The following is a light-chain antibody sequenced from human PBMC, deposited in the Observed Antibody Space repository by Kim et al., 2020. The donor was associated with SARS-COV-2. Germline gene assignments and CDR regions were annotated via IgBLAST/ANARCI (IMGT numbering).Light chain of an antibody. V-gene: IGLV6-57*03. Sequence: GKTVTISCPRSSGSIGDNYVQWYQQRPGGVPTTVIYEDDQRPSGVPDRFSGSIDSSSNSASLTISGLKTGDEADYYCQSYNRSIVVFGGGTQLTVL. CDR2: EDD. J-gene: IGLJ2*01. CDR1: SGSIGDNY. CDR3: QSYNRSIVV.